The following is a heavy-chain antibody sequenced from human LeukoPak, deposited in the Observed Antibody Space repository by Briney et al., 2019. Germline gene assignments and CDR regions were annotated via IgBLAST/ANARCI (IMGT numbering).Heavy chain of an antibody. CDR1: GFNFKTAW. Sequence: GGSLRLSCEASGFNFKTAWMTWVRQAPGKGLEWVARIKSESDRGTPEYAAPVKGRFTISRDDSTDTLFLQMNSLQTGDTAVYYCALPSDYHLDDWGQGTLVIVSS. J-gene: IGHJ4*02. V-gene: IGHV3-15*01. CDR3: ALPSDYHLDD. CDR2: IKSESDRGTP. D-gene: IGHD3-10*01.